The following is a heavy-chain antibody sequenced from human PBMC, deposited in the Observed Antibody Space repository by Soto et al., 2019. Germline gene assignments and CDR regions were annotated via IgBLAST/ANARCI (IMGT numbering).Heavy chain of an antibody. D-gene: IGHD2-2*02. Sequence: QVQLQQWGAGLLKPSETLSLTCAVYGGSFSGYYWSWIRQPPGKGLEWIGEISHSGSTNYNPSLKSRVTISVDTSKNQFSLKLSSVTAADTAVYYCARKRQCSSTSCYRVYNWFDPWGQGTLVTVSS. CDR2: ISHSGST. CDR3: ARKRQCSSTSCYRVYNWFDP. CDR1: GGSFSGYY. J-gene: IGHJ5*02. V-gene: IGHV4-34*01.